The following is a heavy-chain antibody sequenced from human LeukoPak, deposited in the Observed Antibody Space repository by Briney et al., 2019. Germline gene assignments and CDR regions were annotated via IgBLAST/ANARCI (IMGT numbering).Heavy chain of an antibody. D-gene: IGHD1-26*01. Sequence: GGSLRLSCAASGFTVSSSYMSWVRQAPGKGLEWVSVIHSGGSTYYADSVKGRFTISRDNSKNTLYFQMNSLRAEDTAVYYCARGRDLLPTPDFDYWGQGTLVTVSS. CDR2: IHSGGST. V-gene: IGHV3-53*01. CDR3: ARGRDLLPTPDFDY. CDR1: GFTVSSSY. J-gene: IGHJ4*02.